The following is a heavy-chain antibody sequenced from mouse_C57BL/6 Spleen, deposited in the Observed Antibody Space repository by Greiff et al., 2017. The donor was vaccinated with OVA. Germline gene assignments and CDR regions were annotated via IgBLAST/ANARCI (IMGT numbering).Heavy chain of an antibody. CDR1: GYTFTSYW. D-gene: IGHD1-1*01. Sequence: VKLQQPGAELVKPGASVKLSCKASGYTFTSYWMHWVKQRPGQGLEWIGMIHPNSGSTNYNEKFKSKATLTVDKSSSTAYMQLSSLTSEDSAVYYCARFDYYGSSVYYFDYWGQGTTLTVSS. J-gene: IGHJ2*01. CDR2: IHPNSGST. V-gene: IGHV1-64*01. CDR3: ARFDYYGSSVYYFDY.